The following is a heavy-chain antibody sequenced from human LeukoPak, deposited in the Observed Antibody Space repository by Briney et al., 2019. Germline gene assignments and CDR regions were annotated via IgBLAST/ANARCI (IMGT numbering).Heavy chain of an antibody. J-gene: IGHJ4*02. CDR3: ARSGDYYTSSGYIDY. Sequence: PSETLSLTCTVSGDSISSSSYSWAWIRQPPGKGLEWIGSIYYTGSTYYNPSLKSRVTLSVDTSKTQFSLKLSSVTAADTAVYFCARSGDYYTSSGYIDYWGLGTLVTVSS. CDR1: GDSISSSSYS. CDR2: IYYTGST. D-gene: IGHD3-22*01. V-gene: IGHV4-39*07.